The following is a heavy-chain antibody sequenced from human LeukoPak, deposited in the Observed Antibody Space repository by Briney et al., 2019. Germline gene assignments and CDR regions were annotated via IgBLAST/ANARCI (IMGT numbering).Heavy chain of an antibody. CDR3: ARELVAGTFDH. CDR2: IGGSDSIV. V-gene: IGHV3-11*01. CDR1: AFNVNDYY. D-gene: IGHD1-7*01. J-gene: IGHJ4*02. Sequence: PGGSLRLSCGASAFNVNDYYMSWVRQAPGKGLEWISDIGGSDSIVAYAGSVEGRFTISRDIATNSLFLQMNSLGADDTAVYYCARELVAGTFDHWGQGILVTVSS.